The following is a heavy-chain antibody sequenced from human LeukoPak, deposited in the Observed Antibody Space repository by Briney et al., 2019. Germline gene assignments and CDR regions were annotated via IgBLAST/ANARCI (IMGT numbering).Heavy chain of an antibody. D-gene: IGHD3-22*01. CDR2: ISGSGGST. Sequence: PGGSLRLSCAASGFTFSSYAMSWVRQAPGKGLEWVSAISGSGGSTYYADSVKGRFTISRDNSKNTLYLQMNSLRAEDTAVYYCASAGYYYDSSGYYGSRDYWGQGTLVTVSS. V-gene: IGHV3-23*01. CDR3: ASAGYYYDSSGYYGSRDY. J-gene: IGHJ4*02. CDR1: GFTFSSYA.